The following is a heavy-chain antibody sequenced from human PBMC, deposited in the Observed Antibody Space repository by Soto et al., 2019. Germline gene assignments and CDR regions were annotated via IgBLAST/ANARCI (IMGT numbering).Heavy chain of an antibody. CDR2: ISYDGSNK. J-gene: IGHJ6*02. V-gene: IGHV3-30*18. Sequence: QVQLVESGGGVVQPGRSLRLSCAASGFTFSSYGMHWVRQAPGKGLEWVAVISYDGSNKYYADSVKGRFTIPRDNSKKTVYLQKNRLRDEGTAVYYCAEDPGAITIFGVARYYYYGMDVWGQGTTVTVSS. CDR1: GFTFSSYG. CDR3: AEDPGAITIFGVARYYYYGMDV. D-gene: IGHD3-3*01.